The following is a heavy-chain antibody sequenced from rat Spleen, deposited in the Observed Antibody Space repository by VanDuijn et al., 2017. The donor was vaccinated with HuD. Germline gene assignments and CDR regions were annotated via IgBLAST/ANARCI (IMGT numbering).Heavy chain of an antibody. CDR2: ISADGVNT. CDR1: GFTFSNYW. CDR3: AVAGYGY. V-gene: IGHV5-58*01. J-gene: IGHJ2*01. D-gene: IGHD4-3*01. Sequence: EVQLVESGGGLVQPGRSLKLSCVASGFTFSNYWIYWVRQAPGKGLEWVSSISADGVNTYYPDSVKGRFTISRANSENTVYLQMNSLRSEDTATYYCAVAGYGYWGQGVMVTVSS.